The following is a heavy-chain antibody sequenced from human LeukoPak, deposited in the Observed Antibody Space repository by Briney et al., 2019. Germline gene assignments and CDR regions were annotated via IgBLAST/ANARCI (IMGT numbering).Heavy chain of an antibody. CDR3: ARGSAHYYYYGMDV. CDR1: GFTFSDYY. V-gene: IGHV3-11*01. CDR2: ISSSGSTI. J-gene: IGHJ6*02. Sequence: GRSLRLSCAASGFTFSDYYMSWIRQAPGKGLEWVSYISSSGSTIYYADSVKGRFTISRDNAKNSLYLQMNSLRAEDTAVYYCARGSAHYYYYGMDVWGQGTTVTVSS.